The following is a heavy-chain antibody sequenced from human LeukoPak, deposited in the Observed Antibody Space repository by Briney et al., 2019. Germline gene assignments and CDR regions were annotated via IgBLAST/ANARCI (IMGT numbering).Heavy chain of an antibody. J-gene: IGHJ3*02. V-gene: IGHV4-31*03. CDR1: GGSINSVGYY. Sequence: PSQPLSLPCTVSGGSINSVGYYGSWIPQHPGKGLERIGYIYYSGSTYYNPSRKSRVTISVKTSKNQVAPKRSYVTAADTAVYYCARNGWGTAMGWRFAFDIWGQGTMVTVSS. CDR3: ARNGWGTAMGWRFAFDI. CDR2: IYYSGST. D-gene: IGHD5-18*01.